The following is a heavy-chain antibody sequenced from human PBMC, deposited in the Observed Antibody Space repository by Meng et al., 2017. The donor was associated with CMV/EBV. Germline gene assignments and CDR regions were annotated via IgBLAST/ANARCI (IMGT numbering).Heavy chain of an antibody. Sequence: SETLSLTCTVSGGSISSSSYYWGWIRQPPGKGLEWIGSIYYSGSTYYNPSLKSRVTISVDTSKNQFSLKLSSVTAADTAVYYYARGPGYSSSHPLYWGQGTLVTVSS. V-gene: IGHV4-39*07. CDR1: GGSISSSSYY. CDR3: ARGPGYSSSHPLY. J-gene: IGHJ4*02. D-gene: IGHD6-13*01. CDR2: IYYSGST.